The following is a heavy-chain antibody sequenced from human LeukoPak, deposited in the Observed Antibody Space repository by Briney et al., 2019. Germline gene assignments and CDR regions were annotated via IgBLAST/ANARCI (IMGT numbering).Heavy chain of an antibody. Sequence: GGSLRLSCAASGFTFSSYAMSWVRQAPGKGLEWVSAISGSGGSTYYADSVKGRFAISRDNSKNTLYLQMNSLRAEDTAVYYCAKGTSKTTVTTNNDYWGQGTLVTVSS. J-gene: IGHJ4*02. CDR3: AKGTSKTTVTTNNDY. D-gene: IGHD4-17*01. CDR1: GFTFSSYA. CDR2: ISGSGGST. V-gene: IGHV3-23*01.